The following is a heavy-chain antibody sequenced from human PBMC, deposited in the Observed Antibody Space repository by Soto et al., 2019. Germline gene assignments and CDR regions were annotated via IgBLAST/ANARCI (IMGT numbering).Heavy chain of an antibody. D-gene: IGHD3-16*01. Sequence: GASVKVSCKASGYTFTSYDINWVRQATGQGLEWMGWMNPNSGNTGYAQKFQGRVTMTRNTSISTAYMELSSLRSEDTAVYYCAMVDNYVTPTPQDVWSQGTTVTVSS. CDR3: AMVDNYVTPTPQDV. V-gene: IGHV1-8*01. CDR2: MNPNSGNT. CDR1: GYTFTSYD. J-gene: IGHJ6*02.